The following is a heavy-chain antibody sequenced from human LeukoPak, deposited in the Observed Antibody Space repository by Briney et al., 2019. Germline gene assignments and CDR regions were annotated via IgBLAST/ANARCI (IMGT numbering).Heavy chain of an antibody. D-gene: IGHD3-22*01. J-gene: IGHJ3*02. CDR2: IIPIFGTA. CDR3: AREGLDSSGYYGGFDI. Sequence: GASVTVSCKASGGTFSSYAIRWGRQAPGQGLEWMGGIIPIFGTAHYAQKFHGRVTITTDESTSTAYMELSSLRSEDTAVYYCAREGLDSSGYYGGFDIWGQGTMVTVSP. CDR1: GGTFSSYA. V-gene: IGHV1-69*05.